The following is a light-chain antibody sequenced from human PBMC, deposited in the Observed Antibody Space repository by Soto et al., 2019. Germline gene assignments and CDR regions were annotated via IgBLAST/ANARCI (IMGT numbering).Light chain of an antibody. Sequence: DIQMTQSPSSLSASVGDRVTITCQASQDISNYLNWYRQKPGKAPELLISDASNLEIGVPSRFSGSGSGTDFTFTISSLQPEDIGTYYCQQYDDLPTFGPGTKVDI. V-gene: IGKV1-33*01. CDR1: QDISNY. CDR2: DAS. J-gene: IGKJ3*01. CDR3: QQYDDLPT.